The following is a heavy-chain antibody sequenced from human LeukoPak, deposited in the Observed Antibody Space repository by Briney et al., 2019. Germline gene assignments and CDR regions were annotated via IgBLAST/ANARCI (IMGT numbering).Heavy chain of an antibody. Sequence: GASVTVSCKASGYTFTSYYIHWVRQAPGQGLEWMGLINPTGGSTSYAQKFQGRVTMTRDTSTSTVYMELSSLRSEDTAVYYCSRLGPYSSDWYGYFDYWGQGTLVTVSS. V-gene: IGHV1-46*01. CDR3: SRLGPYSSDWYGYFDY. J-gene: IGHJ4*02. CDR1: GYTFTSYY. D-gene: IGHD6-19*01. CDR2: INPTGGST.